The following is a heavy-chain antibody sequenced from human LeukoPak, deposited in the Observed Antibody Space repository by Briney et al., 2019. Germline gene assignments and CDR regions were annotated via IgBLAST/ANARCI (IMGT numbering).Heavy chain of an antibody. CDR1: GFTFSSYA. J-gene: IGHJ4*02. CDR3: VGYSFDY. CDR2: ISYDGSNK. Sequence: GGSLRLSCAASGFTFSSYAMHWVRQAPGKGLEWVAVISYDGSNKYYADSVKGRFTISRDNSKNTLSLQMNSLRTEDTAVYYCVGYSFDYWGQGTLVTVSS. V-gene: IGHV3-30*04.